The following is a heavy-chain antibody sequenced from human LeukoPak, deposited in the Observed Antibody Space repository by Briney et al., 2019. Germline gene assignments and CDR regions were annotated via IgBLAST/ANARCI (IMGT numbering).Heavy chain of an antibody. CDR2: IIPIFGTA. D-gene: IGHD3-10*01. CDR3: AREAGGYYFDY. J-gene: IGHJ4*02. V-gene: IGHV1-69*05. CDR1: GGTFGSYA. Sequence: ASVKVSCKASGGTFGSYAISWVRQAPGQGLEWMGGIIPIFGTANYAQKFQGRVTITTDESTSTAYMELSSLRSEDTAVYYRAREAGGYYFDYWGQGTLVTVSS.